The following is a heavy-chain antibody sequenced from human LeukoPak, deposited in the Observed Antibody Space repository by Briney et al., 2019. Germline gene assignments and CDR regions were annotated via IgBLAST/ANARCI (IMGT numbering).Heavy chain of an antibody. CDR2: ISDSGSGT. CDR1: GFTFSSYA. Sequence: GGSLRLSCAASGFTFSSYAMSWVRQAPGKGLEWVSSISDSGSGTYYADSVKGRFTISRDNSKNTLYLQMNSLRAEDTAVYYCAKRTDTSGNRGGALDIWGQGTMVAVSS. J-gene: IGHJ3*02. D-gene: IGHD3-22*01. V-gene: IGHV3-23*01. CDR3: AKRTDTSGNRGGALDI.